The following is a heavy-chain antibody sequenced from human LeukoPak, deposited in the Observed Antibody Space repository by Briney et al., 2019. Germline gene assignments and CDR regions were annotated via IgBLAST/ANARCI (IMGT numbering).Heavy chain of an antibody. V-gene: IGHV3-23*01. J-gene: IGHJ4*02. CDR3: SKASSGSYYYAFFDY. CDR2: ISGSGGNT. Sequence: GGSLRLSCAASGFTFSSYAMSWVRQAPGKGLEWVSAISGSGGNTYYADSVKGRFTISRDNSKNTLYLQMNSLTAEGTAIYYCSKASSGSYYYAFFDYWGQGTLVTVSS. CDR1: GFTFSSYA. D-gene: IGHD1-26*01.